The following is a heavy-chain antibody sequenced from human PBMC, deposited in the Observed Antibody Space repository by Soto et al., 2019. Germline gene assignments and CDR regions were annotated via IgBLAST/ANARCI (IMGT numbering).Heavy chain of an antibody. V-gene: IGHV3-30-3*01. Sequence: GGSLRLSCAASGFTFSSCAMHWVREAPGKGLDWVAGISYDGSNKYYADSVKGRFTVSRDNSKNTLYLQVNSLRAEDTAVYYCARDKRDLRFLEWSYYFDCWGQGTLVTVSS. J-gene: IGHJ4*02. CDR1: GFTFSSCA. CDR3: ARDKRDLRFLEWSYYFDC. CDR2: ISYDGSNK. D-gene: IGHD3-3*01.